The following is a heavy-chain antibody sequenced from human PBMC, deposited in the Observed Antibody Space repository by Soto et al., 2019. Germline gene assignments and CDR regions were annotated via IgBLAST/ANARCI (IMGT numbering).Heavy chain of an antibody. Sequence: EVQLVESGGGLVQPGGSLRLSCAASGFTFSSYSMNWVRQAPGKGLEWVSYISSSSSTIYYADSVKGRFTISRDNAKNSLYLQMNSLRDEDTAVYYCARDRRLLHCSGGSCYGMGSYGMDVWGQGTTVTVSS. J-gene: IGHJ6*02. D-gene: IGHD2-15*01. CDR3: ARDRRLLHCSGGSCYGMGSYGMDV. V-gene: IGHV3-48*02. CDR1: GFTFSSYS. CDR2: ISSSSSTI.